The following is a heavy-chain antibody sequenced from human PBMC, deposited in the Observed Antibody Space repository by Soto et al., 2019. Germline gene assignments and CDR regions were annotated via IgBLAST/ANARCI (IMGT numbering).Heavy chain of an antibody. Sequence: LRLSCTASGFTFGDYAMSWFRQAPGKGLEWVGFIRSKAYGGTTEYAASVKGRFTISRDDSKSIAYLQMNSLKTEDTAVYYCTRADPYYYDSSGYYYQYYYYGMDVWGQGTTVTVSS. V-gene: IGHV3-49*03. J-gene: IGHJ6*02. CDR1: GFTFGDYA. CDR3: TRADPYYYDSSGYYYQYYYYGMDV. D-gene: IGHD3-22*01. CDR2: IRSKAYGGTT.